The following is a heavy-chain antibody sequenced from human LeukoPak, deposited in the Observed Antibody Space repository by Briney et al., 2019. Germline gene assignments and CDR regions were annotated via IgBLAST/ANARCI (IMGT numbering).Heavy chain of an antibody. J-gene: IGHJ4*02. CDR2: MNPNSGNT. D-gene: IGHD2/OR15-2a*01. CDR3: ARGKFPRKGNPHFKFDY. V-gene: IGHV1-8*01. Sequence: ASVKVSCKAPGYTFTSYDINWVRQATGQGLEWMGWMNPNSGNTGYAQKFQGRVTMTRNTSISTAYMELSSLRSEDTAVYYCARGKFPRKGNPHFKFDYWGQGTLVTVSS. CDR1: GYTFTSYD.